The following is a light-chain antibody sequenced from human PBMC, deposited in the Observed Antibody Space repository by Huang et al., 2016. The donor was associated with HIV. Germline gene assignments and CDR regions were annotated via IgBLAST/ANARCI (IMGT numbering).Light chain of an antibody. CDR1: QDITKF. J-gene: IGKJ2*01. CDR3: QHYDSLPYT. CDR2: DAS. Sequence: DIQMTHSPSSLAASVGDRVTITCQASQDITKFLNWYQQKPGQPPKLLMYDASTLETGVPSRFSGSGSGTHFIFTISSLQPEDFAIYYCQHYDSLPYTFGQGTKLEIK. V-gene: IGKV1-33*01.